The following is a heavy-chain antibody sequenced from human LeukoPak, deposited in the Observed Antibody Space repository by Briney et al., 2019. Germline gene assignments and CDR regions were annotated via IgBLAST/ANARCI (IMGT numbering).Heavy chain of an antibody. Sequence: ASVMVSCKASGYTFTSYYMHWVRQAPGQGLEWMGIINPGGRSTTYAQKFQGRVTLTRDTSTSTVYMELSSLRSEDTAVYYCARDGGGVSAPGGYWGQGTLVTVSS. J-gene: IGHJ4*02. D-gene: IGHD3-16*01. CDR1: GYTFTSYY. CDR2: INPGGRST. V-gene: IGHV1-46*01. CDR3: ARDGGGVSAPGGY.